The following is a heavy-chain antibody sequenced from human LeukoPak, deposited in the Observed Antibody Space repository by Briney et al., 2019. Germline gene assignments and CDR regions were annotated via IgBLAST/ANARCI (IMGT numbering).Heavy chain of an antibody. Sequence: ASVKVSCKASGYTFTSYDINWVRQATGQGLEWMGWMNPNSGNTGYAQKFQGRVTMTRNTSISTAYMELSSLRSEDTAVYYCARGATMARGVIPNWFDPWGQGTLVTVSS. J-gene: IGHJ5*02. D-gene: IGHD3-10*01. CDR3: ARGATMARGVIPNWFDP. CDR2: MNPNSGNT. V-gene: IGHV1-8*01. CDR1: GYTFTSYD.